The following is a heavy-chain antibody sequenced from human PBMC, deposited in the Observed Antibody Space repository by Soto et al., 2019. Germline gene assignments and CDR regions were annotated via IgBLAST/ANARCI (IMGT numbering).Heavy chain of an antibody. J-gene: IGHJ6*02. V-gene: IGHV3-23*01. CDR1: GLTFSTYA. CDR3: AKSPGGLDGYNSDYYGMDV. CDR2: IGGSGTCGRT. D-gene: IGHD5-12*01. Sequence: EVHLLESGGDLVQPGGSLRLSCTASGLTFSTYAMSWVRQAPGKGLEWVSAIGGSGTCGRTYYADSVKGRFTISRDNSKNTVYLQMNSLRADDTAVYYCAKSPGGLDGYNSDYYGMDVWGQGTTVTVSS.